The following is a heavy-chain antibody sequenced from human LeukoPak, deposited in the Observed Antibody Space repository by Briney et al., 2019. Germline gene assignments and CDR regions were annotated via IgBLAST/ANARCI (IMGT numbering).Heavy chain of an antibody. CDR3: ASPTYSYYGMDV. CDR2: ISAYNGNT. V-gene: IGHV1-18*01. Sequence: ASVKVSCKASGYTFTSYGISWVRQAPGQGLEWMGWISAYNGNTNYAQRLQGRVTMTTDTSTSTAYMELSSLRSEDTAVYYCASPTYSYYGMDVWGQGTTVTVSS. D-gene: IGHD2-21*01. J-gene: IGHJ6*02. CDR1: GYTFTSYG.